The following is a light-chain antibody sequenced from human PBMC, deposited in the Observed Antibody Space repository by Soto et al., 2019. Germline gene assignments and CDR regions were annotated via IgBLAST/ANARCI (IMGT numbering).Light chain of an antibody. J-gene: IGKJ2*01. CDR3: QQYGSSTPYT. V-gene: IGKV3D-20*01. CDR1: QTVSSGY. Sequence: DIVLTQSPATLSLSPGERATLYCGASQTVSSGYLAWYQQKPGLAPRLLIYDASTMATGIPDRFSGSGSGRDFTLTISSLEPEDFAVYYCQQYGSSTPYTFGQGTKLEIK. CDR2: DAS.